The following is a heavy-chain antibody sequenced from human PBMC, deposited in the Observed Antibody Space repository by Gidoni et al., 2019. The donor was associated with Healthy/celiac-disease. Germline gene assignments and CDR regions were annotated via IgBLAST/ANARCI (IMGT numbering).Heavy chain of an antibody. Sequence: EVQLVESGGGLVQPGGSLRLSCAASGFTFSSYSMNWVRQAPGKGLEWVSYISSSSSTIYYADSVKGRCTISRDNAKNSLYLQMNSLRDEDTAVYYCAREPRPYCSGGSCYDDAFDIWGQGTMVTVSS. CDR2: ISSSSSTI. V-gene: IGHV3-48*02. CDR1: GFTFSSYS. J-gene: IGHJ3*02. D-gene: IGHD2-15*01. CDR3: AREPRPYCSGGSCYDDAFDI.